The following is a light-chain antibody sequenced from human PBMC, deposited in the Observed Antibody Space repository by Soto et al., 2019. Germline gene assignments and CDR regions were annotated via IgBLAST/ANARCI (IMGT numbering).Light chain of an antibody. CDR3: AGWDDSLKVPV. CDR1: SSNIGRNT. J-gene: IGLJ2*01. V-gene: IGLV1-44*01. CDR2: SNN. Sequence: QSVLTQPPSASGTPGQRVTISCSGSSSNIGRNTVNWYQQLPGTAPKLLIYSNNQRPSGVPDRFSGSKPGTSGSLAMSGLQSEAEADYYCAGWDDSLKVPVVGGGTKLTVL.